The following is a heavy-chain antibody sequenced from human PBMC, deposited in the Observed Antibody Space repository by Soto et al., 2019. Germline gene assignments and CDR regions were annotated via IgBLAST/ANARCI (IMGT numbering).Heavy chain of an antibody. D-gene: IGHD6-19*01. Sequence: ASVKVSCKASGYTFTSYYMHWVRQAPGQGLEWMGIINPSGGSTSYAQKFQGRVTMTRDTSTSTAYMELSSLRSEDTAVYYFARDPGYSSGWYDSAFDIWGQGTMVTVSS. J-gene: IGHJ3*02. CDR1: GYTFTSYY. CDR3: ARDPGYSSGWYDSAFDI. CDR2: INPSGGST. V-gene: IGHV1-46*01.